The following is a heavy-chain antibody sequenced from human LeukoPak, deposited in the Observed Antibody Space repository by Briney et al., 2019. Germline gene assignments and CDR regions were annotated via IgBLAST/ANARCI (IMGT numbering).Heavy chain of an antibody. D-gene: IGHD7-27*01. CDR1: GFSLNASGMC. Sequence: SGPTLVKPTQPLTLTCTFSGFSLNASGMCVSWIRQPPGKALEWLARIDWDDDTYYSTSLNTRLTISKDTSKNQVVLTMTNMDPVDTATYYCARMNRGNYFDYWGQGTLVTVSS. CDR3: ARMNRGNYFDY. CDR2: IDWDDDT. J-gene: IGHJ4*02. V-gene: IGHV2-70*11.